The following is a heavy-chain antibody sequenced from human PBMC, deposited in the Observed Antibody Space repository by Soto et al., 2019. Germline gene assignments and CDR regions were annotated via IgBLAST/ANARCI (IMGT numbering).Heavy chain of an antibody. CDR1: GGSISSSNW. V-gene: IGHV4-4*02. Sequence: TSETLSLTCAVSGGSISSSNWWSWVRQPPGKGLEWIGEIYHSGSTNYNPSLKSRVTISVDTSKNQFSLDLRSVTAADTAVYFCASGTLRTAPRDWGQGTLVTV. CDR2: IYHSGST. J-gene: IGHJ4*02. D-gene: IGHD1-26*01. CDR3: ASGTLRTAPRD.